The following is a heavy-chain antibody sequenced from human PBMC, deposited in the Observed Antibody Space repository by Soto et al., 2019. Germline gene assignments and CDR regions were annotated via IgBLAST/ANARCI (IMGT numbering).Heavy chain of an antibody. V-gene: IGHV1-18*01. D-gene: IGHD2-15*01. CDR3: ARDKGYCSDTSCPDFDY. J-gene: IGHJ4*02. Sequence: ASVKVSCKASGYTFTSYGISWVRQAPGQGLEWMGRVIAYNGKTNYAKKFQGRFTIAVDTSTSTAYMELNSLRYEDTAVYYCARDKGYCSDTSCPDFDYWGQGTLVTVSS. CDR2: VIAYNGKT. CDR1: GYTFTSYG.